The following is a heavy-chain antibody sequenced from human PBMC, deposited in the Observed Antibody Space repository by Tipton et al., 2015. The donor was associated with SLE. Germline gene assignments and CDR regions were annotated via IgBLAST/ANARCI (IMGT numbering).Heavy chain of an antibody. CDR3: ARGLSALNY. Sequence: LRLSCAVYGGSFSGYYWSWIRQPPGKGLEWIGEINHSGSTNYNPSLKSRVTISVDTSKNQFSLKLSSVTAADTAVYYCARGLSALNYWGQGTLVTVSS. D-gene: IGHD6-25*01. CDR2: INHSGST. V-gene: IGHV4-34*01. CDR1: GGSFSGYY. J-gene: IGHJ4*02.